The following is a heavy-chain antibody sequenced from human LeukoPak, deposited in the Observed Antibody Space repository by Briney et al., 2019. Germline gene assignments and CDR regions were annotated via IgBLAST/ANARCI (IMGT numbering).Heavy chain of an antibody. Sequence: GGSLKLSCAASGLTFSGSAMHWVHQASGKGLEWVGRIRSKANSYATPYAASVKGRFTISRDDSKNTAYLQMNSLKTEDTAVYYCTRRYCSGGSCYYNWFDPWGQGTLVTVSS. V-gene: IGHV3-73*01. CDR3: TRRYCSGGSCYYNWFDP. J-gene: IGHJ5*02. CDR2: IRSKANSYAT. D-gene: IGHD2-15*01. CDR1: GLTFSGSA.